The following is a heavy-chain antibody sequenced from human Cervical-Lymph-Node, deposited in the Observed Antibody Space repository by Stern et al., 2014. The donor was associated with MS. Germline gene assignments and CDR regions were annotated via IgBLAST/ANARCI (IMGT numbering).Heavy chain of an antibody. D-gene: IGHD1-26*01. Sequence: QVQLVQSGAEVKKPGSSVKVSCRASGGSISGYAISWVRQAPGQGLEWLGRIIPIFGTANYAQKVQGKITIIADRSTSTAYMELSSLRSEDTAVYYCARGETPIPSYGMDVWGQGTTVTVSS. V-gene: IGHV1-69*06. CDR3: ARGETPIPSYGMDV. J-gene: IGHJ6*02. CDR1: GGSISGYA. CDR2: IIPIFGTA.